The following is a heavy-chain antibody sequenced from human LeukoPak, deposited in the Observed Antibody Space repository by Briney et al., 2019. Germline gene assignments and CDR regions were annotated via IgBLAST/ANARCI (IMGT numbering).Heavy chain of an antibody. J-gene: IGHJ5*02. Sequence: ASVKVSCKASGYTFTGYYMHWVRQAPGQGLQWMGWINPNSGGTNYAQNFQGRVTMTRDTSISTAYMELSRLRSDDTAVYYCARDGLTTVTSVFGDWFDPWGQGTLVTVSS. V-gene: IGHV1-2*02. CDR2: INPNSGGT. CDR3: ARDGLTTVTSVFGDWFDP. D-gene: IGHD4-17*01. CDR1: GYTFTGYY.